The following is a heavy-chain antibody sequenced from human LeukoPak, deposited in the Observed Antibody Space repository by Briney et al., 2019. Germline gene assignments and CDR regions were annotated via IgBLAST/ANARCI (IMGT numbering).Heavy chain of an antibody. J-gene: IGHJ3*02. D-gene: IGHD3-9*01. Sequence: PGRSLRLSCAASGFTFSSYAMHWVRQAPGKGLEWVAVISYDGSNKYYADSVKGRFTISRDNSKNTLYLQMNSLRAEDTAVYYCARDRGLRYFDWSDAFDIWGQGTMVTVSS. V-gene: IGHV3-30-3*01. CDR1: GFTFSSYA. CDR2: ISYDGSNK. CDR3: ARDRGLRYFDWSDAFDI.